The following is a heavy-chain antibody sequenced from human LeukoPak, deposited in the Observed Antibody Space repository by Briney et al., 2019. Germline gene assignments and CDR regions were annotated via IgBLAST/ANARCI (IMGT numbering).Heavy chain of an antibody. J-gene: IGHJ4*02. CDR1: GDSVSSNSAS. CDR2: TYFRSKWYH. CDR3: ARSSGLDR. V-gene: IGHV6-1*01. Sequence: SQTLSLTCAISGDSVSSNSASWNWIRQSPSRGLEWLGRTYFRSKWYHDYAASVKSRVTINPDTSKNQFSLQLNSVTPEDTAVYYCARSSGLDRWGQGTLVTVSS. D-gene: IGHD6-19*01.